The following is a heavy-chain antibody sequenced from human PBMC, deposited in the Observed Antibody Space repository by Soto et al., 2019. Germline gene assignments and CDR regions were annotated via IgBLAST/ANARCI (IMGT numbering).Heavy chain of an antibody. CDR3: ARVRYSGGWKTGDYFDY. CDR2: INHSGST. V-gene: IGHV4-34*01. D-gene: IGHD6-19*01. Sequence: SETLSLTCAVYGGSFSGYYWSWIRQPPGKGLEWIGEINHSGSTNYNPSLKSRVTISVDTSKNQFSLKLSSVTAADTAVYYCARVRYSGGWKTGDYFDYWGQGTLVTGSS. CDR1: GGSFSGYY. J-gene: IGHJ4*02.